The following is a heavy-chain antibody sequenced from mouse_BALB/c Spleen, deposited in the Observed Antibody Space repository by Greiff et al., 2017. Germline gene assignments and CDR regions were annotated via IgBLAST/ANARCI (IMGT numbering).Heavy chain of an antibody. D-gene: IGHD1-1*01. V-gene: IGHV1-9*01. J-gene: IGHJ2*01. Sequence: QVQLQQSGAELMKPGASVKISCKATGYTFSSYWIEWVKQRPGHGLEWIGEILPGSGSTNYNEKFKGKATFTADTSSNTAYMQLSSLTSEDSAVYYCARTPNYYGSSYFDYWGQGTTLTVSS. CDR1: GYTFSSYW. CDR3: ARTPNYYGSSYFDY. CDR2: ILPGSGST.